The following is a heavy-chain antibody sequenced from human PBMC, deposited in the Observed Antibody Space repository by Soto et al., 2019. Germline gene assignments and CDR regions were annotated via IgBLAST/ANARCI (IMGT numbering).Heavy chain of an antibody. Sequence: SETLSRTCAVSVGSISSSNWWSWVRQPPWKGLEWIWEIYHSGSTNYNPSLKSRATISVDKSKNQFSLKLSSVTAAYTAVYYCARERRYSSSYNWFDPWGQGTLVNVSS. CDR1: VGSISSSNW. J-gene: IGHJ5*02. CDR3: ARERRYSSSYNWFDP. CDR2: IYHSGST. V-gene: IGHV4-4*02. D-gene: IGHD6-6*01.